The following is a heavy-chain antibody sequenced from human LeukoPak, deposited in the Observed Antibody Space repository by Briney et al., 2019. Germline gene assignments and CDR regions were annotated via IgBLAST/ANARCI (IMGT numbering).Heavy chain of an antibody. CDR3: AREKIRYSSGWTNYYGMDV. V-gene: IGHV1-46*01. CDR2: INPSGGST. Sequence: GASVKVSCTASGYTFTSYYMHWVRQAPGQGLEWMGIINPSGGSTSYAQKFQGRVTMTRDTSTSTVYMELSSLRSEDTAVYYCAREKIRYSSGWTNYYGMDVWGQGTTVTVSS. J-gene: IGHJ6*02. D-gene: IGHD6-19*01. CDR1: GYTFTSYY.